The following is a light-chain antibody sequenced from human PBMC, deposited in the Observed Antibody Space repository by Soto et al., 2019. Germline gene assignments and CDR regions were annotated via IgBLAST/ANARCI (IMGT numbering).Light chain of an antibody. V-gene: IGKV3-20*01. CDR3: QHYGSSPGT. CDR2: GVS. J-gene: IGKJ1*01. Sequence: EIVLTQSPVTLVLSTGERATLSCRASRPVNSMYLAWYQQNPGQAPRLLIYGVSIRATGIPDRFSGRGSGTDCTLTISRLEPEDSEVYYCQHYGSSPGTFGLGTKVEIK. CDR1: RPVNSMY.